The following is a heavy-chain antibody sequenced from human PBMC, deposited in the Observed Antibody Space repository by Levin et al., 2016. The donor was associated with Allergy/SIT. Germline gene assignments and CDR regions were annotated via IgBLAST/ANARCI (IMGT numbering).Heavy chain of an antibody. V-gene: IGHV5-10-1*01. J-gene: IGHJ5*02. CDR3: ARIPFRWSAASTWGWFDP. CDR2: INPSDSYT. D-gene: IGHD6-13*01. Sequence: VRQMPGKGLEWMGRINPSDSYTNYSPSFEGHVTISADKSISTAYLQWSSLKASDTAMYYCARIPFRWSAASTWGWFDPWGQGTLVTVSS.